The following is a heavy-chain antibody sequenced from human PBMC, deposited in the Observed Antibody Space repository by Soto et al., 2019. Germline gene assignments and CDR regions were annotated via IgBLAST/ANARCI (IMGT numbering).Heavy chain of an antibody. CDR2: ISCCGGST. D-gene: IGHD6-19*01. J-gene: IGHJ4*02. CDR1: GFNFKKFA. CDR3: AKADGEQWLLPHLDK. V-gene: IGHV3-23*01. Sequence: EVQLLESGGGVVQPGGSLRLSCVASGFNFKKFAMSWVRQAPGAGLEWVSGISCCGGSTSYADSVKGRFSIARDDSTNTLSLQMNNLRVEDTAQYYCAKADGEQWLLPHLDKWGQGVLVTVS.